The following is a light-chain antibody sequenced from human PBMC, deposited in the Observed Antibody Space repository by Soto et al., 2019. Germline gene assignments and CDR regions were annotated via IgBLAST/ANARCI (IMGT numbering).Light chain of an antibody. Sequence: QSALTQPPSASGSPGQSVTISCTGTSRDVGFHNYVSWYQQYPGKAPNLIIYEVSQRPSGVPDRFSGSKSGNTASLTVSGLLAEDEADYYCCSYAGIRVFGGGTKLTVL. CDR2: EVS. J-gene: IGLJ3*02. V-gene: IGLV2-8*01. CDR3: CSYAGIRV. CDR1: SRDVGFHNY.